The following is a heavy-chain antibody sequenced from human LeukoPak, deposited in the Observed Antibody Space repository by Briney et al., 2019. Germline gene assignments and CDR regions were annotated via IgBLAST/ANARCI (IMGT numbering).Heavy chain of an antibody. V-gene: IGHV3-11*06. D-gene: IGHD3-22*01. CDR2: ISSSGSYT. CDR3: ATIYGSSGYSDY. Sequence: PGGSLRLSCAASGFSFSHYYMSWIRQAPGKGLEWVSYISSSGSYTNYADSVKGRFTIFRDNAKNSLYLQMNSLRAEDTAVYYCATIYGSSGYSDYWGQGTLVTVSS. CDR1: GFSFSHYY. J-gene: IGHJ4*02.